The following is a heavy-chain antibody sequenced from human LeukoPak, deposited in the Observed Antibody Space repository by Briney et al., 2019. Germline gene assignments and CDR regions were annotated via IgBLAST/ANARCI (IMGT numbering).Heavy chain of an antibody. CDR3: AKSVIWGNAFDI. Sequence: GGSLRLSCAASGFTFSSYWMSWVRQAPGKGLEWVSSITGNGGGAYYADSVRGRFTISRDNSKNTLYLQMNSLRAEDTAVYYCAKSVIWGNAFDIWGQGTMVTVSS. CDR2: ITGNGGGA. J-gene: IGHJ3*02. CDR1: GFTFSSYW. V-gene: IGHV3-23*01. D-gene: IGHD5/OR15-5a*01.